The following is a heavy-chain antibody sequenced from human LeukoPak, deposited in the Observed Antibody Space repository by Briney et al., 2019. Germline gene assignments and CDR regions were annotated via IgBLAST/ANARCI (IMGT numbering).Heavy chain of an antibody. J-gene: IGHJ4*02. D-gene: IGHD3-22*01. CDR2: ISGSGGST. V-gene: IGHV3-23*01. Sequence: GGSLRLSCAASGFTFSSYAMSWVRQAPGKGLEWVRAISGSGGSTYYADSVKGRFTISRDNSKNTLYLQMNSLRAEDTAVYYCAKDLVYYDSSGYYLDYWGQGTLVTVSS. CDR3: AKDLVYYDSSGYYLDY. CDR1: GFTFSSYA.